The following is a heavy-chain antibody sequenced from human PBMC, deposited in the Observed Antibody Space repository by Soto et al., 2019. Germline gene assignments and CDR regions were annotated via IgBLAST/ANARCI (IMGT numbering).Heavy chain of an antibody. CDR1: GFTFGDYW. V-gene: IGHV3-74*03. CDR2: MTAEGRTI. CDR3: ATAEVDY. J-gene: IGHJ4*02. Sequence: EVQLVESGGGVVQPGGSLRLSCAASGFTFGDYWMHWVRQPPGKGPEWVSGMTAEGRTIQYADSVKGRFTASRDNAKSTLYLQMNSLRAEDTAVYYCATAEVDYWGPGTLVTVSS.